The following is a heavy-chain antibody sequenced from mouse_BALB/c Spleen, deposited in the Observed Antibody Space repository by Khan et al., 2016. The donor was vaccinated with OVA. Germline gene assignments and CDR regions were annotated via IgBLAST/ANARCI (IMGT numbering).Heavy chain of an antibody. CDR1: GYTFSNYW. CDR2: INPSSGHT. J-gene: IGHJ2*01. CDR3: ARDRIDY. Sequence: QVQLQQSGAELAKPGASVKMSCKASGYTFSNYWIHWVKQRPGQGLEWIGYINPSSGHTYYNQTFNDKATLTTDKSSSTAYLQLSSRTSKDSAVYYCARDRIDYWGQGTTLTVSS. V-gene: IGHV1-7*01.